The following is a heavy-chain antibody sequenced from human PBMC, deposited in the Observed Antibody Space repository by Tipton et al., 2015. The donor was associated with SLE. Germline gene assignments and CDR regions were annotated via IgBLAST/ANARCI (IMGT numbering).Heavy chain of an antibody. CDR3: ARDIGNMVVQGVIDDAFDV. V-gene: IGHV3-48*03. D-gene: IGHD3-10*01. Sequence: SLRLSCAASGFDFNSYDFAWIRQSPGKGLEWISYISISGSPTYYADSVRGRFTISRDNAKSSLYLQMNSLRAEDTAGYYCARDIGNMVVQGVIDDAFDVWGQGILVTVSS. CDR2: ISISGSPT. CDR1: GFDFNSYD. J-gene: IGHJ3*01.